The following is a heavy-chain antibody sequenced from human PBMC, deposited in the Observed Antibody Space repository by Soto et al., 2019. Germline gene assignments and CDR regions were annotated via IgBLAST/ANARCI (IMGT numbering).Heavy chain of an antibody. Sequence: GASVKVSFKASGYTFTSYDINWVRQAPGQGLEWMGWMNPNSGNTGYAQKFQGRVTMTRNTSISTAYMELSSLRSEDTAVYYCARLRRYYDFWSGYPGHYYYYYMDVWGKGTTVTVSS. V-gene: IGHV1-8*01. CDR3: ARLRRYYDFWSGYPGHYYYYYMDV. CDR1: GYTFTSYD. D-gene: IGHD3-3*01. J-gene: IGHJ6*03. CDR2: MNPNSGNT.